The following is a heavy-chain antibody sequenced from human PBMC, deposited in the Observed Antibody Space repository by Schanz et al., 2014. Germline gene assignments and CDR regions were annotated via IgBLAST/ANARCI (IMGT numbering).Heavy chain of an antibody. V-gene: IGHV3-23*04. J-gene: IGHJ4*02. CDR1: GFTFSNYA. CDR2: ISGTGSTS. Sequence: EVQLVESGGDLVQPGGSLSLSCAASGFTFSNYAMSWVRQAPGKGLDWVSIISGTGSTSYYADSVKGRYTISRDNSKNTLYLQMNSLRAEDTAIYYCAKGRTVWSGSDRKYYFDYWGQGTLVTVSS. D-gene: IGHD1-26*01. CDR3: AKGRTVWSGSDRKYYFDY.